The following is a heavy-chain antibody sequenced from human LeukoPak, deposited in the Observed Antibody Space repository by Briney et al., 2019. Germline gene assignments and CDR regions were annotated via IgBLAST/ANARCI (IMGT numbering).Heavy chain of an antibody. CDR2: INPNSGGT. CDR1: GYTFTGYY. J-gene: IGHJ4*02. CDR3: AREDGRDGYNYDY. V-gene: IGHV1-2*04. D-gene: IGHD5-24*01. Sequence: ASVKVSCKASGYTFTGYYMHWVRQAPGQGLEWMGWINPNSGGTNYAQKFQGWVTMTRDTSISTAYMELSRLRSDDTAVYYCAREDGRDGYNYDYWGQGTLVTVSS.